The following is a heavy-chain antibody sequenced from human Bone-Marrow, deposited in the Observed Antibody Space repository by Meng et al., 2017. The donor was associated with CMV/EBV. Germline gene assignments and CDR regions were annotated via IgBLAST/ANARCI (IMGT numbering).Heavy chain of an antibody. CDR1: GFTFSKHW. CDR2: INSDESST. D-gene: IGHD1-26*01. CDR3: ARGVGESLGWEMGY. J-gene: IGHJ4*02. V-gene: IGHV3-74*01. Sequence: EVQLVESGGGLVQPGGSRRLSCAASGFTFSKHWLHWVRQAPGKGLVWVARINSDESSTSYADSVKGRFTISRDNSKNTLYLQMNSLRAEDTAVYYCARGVGESLGWEMGYWGQGTLVTVYS.